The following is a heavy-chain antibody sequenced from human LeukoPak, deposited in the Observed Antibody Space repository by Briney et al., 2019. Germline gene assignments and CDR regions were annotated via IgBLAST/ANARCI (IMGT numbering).Heavy chain of an antibody. CDR3: ATTGYRGFDI. D-gene: IGHD5-18*01. J-gene: IGHJ3*02. Sequence: PSETLSLTCTVSGGSISSYYWSWVRQPPGKGLEWIGYVYYSGSTNYNPSVKSRVTISVDTSKNQFSLKLSSVTAADTAVYYCATTGYRGFDIWGQGTMVTVSS. CDR1: GGSISSYY. V-gene: IGHV4-59*08. CDR2: VYYSGST.